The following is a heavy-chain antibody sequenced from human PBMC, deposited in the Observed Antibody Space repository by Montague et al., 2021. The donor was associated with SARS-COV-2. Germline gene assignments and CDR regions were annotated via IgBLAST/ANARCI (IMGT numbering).Heavy chain of an antibody. CDR3: ARGQLWFDY. J-gene: IGHJ4*02. V-gene: IGHV4-59*08. D-gene: IGHD5-18*01. Sequence: ETLSLTCTVSGDSISSYYWSWIRQSPGKGLEWIGYIYYSGSTNYTPSLKSRVTISVDTSKNQFSLKLRSVTAADTAVYYCARGQLWFDYWGQGTLVTVSS. CDR1: GDSISSYY. CDR2: IYYSGST.